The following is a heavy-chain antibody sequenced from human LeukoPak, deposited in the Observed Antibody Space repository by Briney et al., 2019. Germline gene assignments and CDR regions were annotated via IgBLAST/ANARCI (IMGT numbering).Heavy chain of an antibody. Sequence: PGGSLRLSCAASGFTVSSNYMNWVRQVPGKGLEWGSVIYSDGSTYYGDSVKGRFTISRDNSKNTLFLQMNSLRVEDTAVYYCARGRAITFGGVMLGAFDIWGQGTTVTVSS. CDR3: ARGRAITFGGVMLGAFDI. D-gene: IGHD3-16*01. CDR2: IYSDGST. CDR1: GFTVSSNY. J-gene: IGHJ3*02. V-gene: IGHV3-66*01.